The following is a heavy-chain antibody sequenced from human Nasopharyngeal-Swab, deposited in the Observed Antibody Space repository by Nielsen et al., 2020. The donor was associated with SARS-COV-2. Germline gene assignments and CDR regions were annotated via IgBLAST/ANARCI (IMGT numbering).Heavy chain of an antibody. J-gene: IGHJ4*02. Sequence: RQAPGTALEWLAHIFSNDKKSYNSSLKTRVTISKDTSKSQVVLTMTNMDPVDTATYYCARIVDYYGPGSFPFFDFWGQGIPVTVSS. CDR3: ARIVDYYGPGSFPFFDF. CDR2: IFSNDKK. V-gene: IGHV2-26*01. D-gene: IGHD3-10*01.